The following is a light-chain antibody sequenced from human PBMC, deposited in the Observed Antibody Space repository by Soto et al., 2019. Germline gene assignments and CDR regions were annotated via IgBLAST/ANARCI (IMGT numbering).Light chain of an antibody. J-gene: IGLJ1*01. Sequence: QSVLTQPASVSGSLGQSSTISCTGTSSDVGGYNYVSWYRHHPGKAPKLLIFDVTNRPSGVSNRFSGSKSGNTASLTISGLQPEDEADYYCSSYTSSSTLYVFGTGTKGTVL. CDR2: DVT. V-gene: IGLV2-14*01. CDR1: SSDVGGYNY. CDR3: SSYTSSSTLYV.